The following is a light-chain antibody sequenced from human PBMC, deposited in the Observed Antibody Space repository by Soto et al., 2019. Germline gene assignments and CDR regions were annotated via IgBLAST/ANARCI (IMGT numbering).Light chain of an antibody. CDR2: EVT. CDR3: CSYAGSTTFYV. Sequence: QSALTQPASVSGSPGQSITISCTGSSSDIGNYNLVSWYQQHPGKAPKLMIYEVTKRPSGVSNRFSGSKSGNTASLSSSGLQAEDEADYYCCSYAGSTTFYVFGTGTKLTVL. V-gene: IGLV2-23*02. CDR1: SSDIGNYNL. J-gene: IGLJ1*01.